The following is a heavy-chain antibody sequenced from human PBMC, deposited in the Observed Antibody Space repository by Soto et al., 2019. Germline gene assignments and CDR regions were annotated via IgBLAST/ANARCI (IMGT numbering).Heavy chain of an antibody. V-gene: IGHV1-69*02. J-gene: IGHJ6*02. D-gene: IGHD3-16*01. CDR3: ASNFTGVRVLGTCPPGGDNYGCDV. CDR1: GGTFSRYT. Sequence: QVQLVQSGAEVKKPGSSVKVSCKASGGTFSRYTFTWVRQAPGQGLEWMGRIIPILDIPNYAQNFQGRVTITADKSTSSDNVELTSLRSDDTDAYYSASNFTGVRVLGTCPPGGDNYGCDVWGQGTTVTVSS. CDR2: IIPILDIP.